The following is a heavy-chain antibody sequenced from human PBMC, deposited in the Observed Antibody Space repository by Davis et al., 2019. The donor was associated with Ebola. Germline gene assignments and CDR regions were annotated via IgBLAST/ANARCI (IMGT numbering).Heavy chain of an antibody. D-gene: IGHD4-17*01. CDR2: IGSNGDNT. CDR1: GFAFRGYA. J-gene: IGHJ5*02. CDR3: ARGTYGEANWFDP. Sequence: GESLKISCAASGFAFRGYAMTWVRQAPGKGPEWVSTIGSNGDNTYYSDSVEGRFTISRDNAKNSLYLQMSSLTLEDTAVYYCARGTYGEANWFDPWGQGTLVTVSS. V-gene: IGHV3-23*01.